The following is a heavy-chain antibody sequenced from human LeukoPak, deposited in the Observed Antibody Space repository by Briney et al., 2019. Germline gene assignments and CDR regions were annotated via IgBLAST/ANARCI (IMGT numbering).Heavy chain of an antibody. J-gene: IGHJ4*02. D-gene: IGHD1-7*01. Sequence: SETLSLTCAVYGGSFSGYYCSWIRQPPGKGLEWIGEINHSGSTNNNPSLKSRVTISVDTSKNQFSLKLSSVTAAGTGVYYCVRGHLWKWNYGGGFDYWGEGKLVTVSS. V-gene: IGHV4-34*01. CDR1: GGSFSGYY. CDR2: INHSGST. CDR3: VRGHLWKWNYGGGFDY.